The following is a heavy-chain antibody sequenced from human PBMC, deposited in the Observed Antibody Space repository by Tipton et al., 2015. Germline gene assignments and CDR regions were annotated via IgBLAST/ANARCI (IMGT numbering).Heavy chain of an antibody. Sequence: GLVKPSGTLSLTCAVSGDSISSRNWWAWVRQPPGKGLEWIAEIYHSGSTNYNPSFKNRVTISVDTSKNQFSLKLTSVTAADTAVYYCARDQVARFFAWHDAFDPWGQGTLVNVSS. V-gene: IGHV4-4*02. D-gene: IGHD3-9*01. J-gene: IGHJ5*02. CDR1: GDSISSRNW. CDR3: ARDQVARFFAWHDAFDP. CDR2: IYHSGST.